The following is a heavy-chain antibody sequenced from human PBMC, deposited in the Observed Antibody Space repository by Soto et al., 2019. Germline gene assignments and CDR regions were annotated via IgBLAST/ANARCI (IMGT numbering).Heavy chain of an antibody. V-gene: IGHV3-11*06. D-gene: IGHD3-22*01. J-gene: IGHJ6*02. CDR3: AREGHTMITTYYYGLGV. CDR1: GFTFSDYF. Sequence: GGSLRLSCTASGFTFSDYFISWIRQAPGKGLEWVSYINSVSSFTSYADSVQGRFTISRDNAKNSLFLQMDGLRAEDTAVYYCAREGHTMITTYYYGLGVWGQGTTVTVSS. CDR2: INSVSSFT.